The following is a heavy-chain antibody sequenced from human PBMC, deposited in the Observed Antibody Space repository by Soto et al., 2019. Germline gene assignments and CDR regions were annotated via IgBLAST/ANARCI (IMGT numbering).Heavy chain of an antibody. CDR1: GGSFSGYY. CDR2: INHSGST. V-gene: IGHV4-34*01. Sequence: SGTLALTCAVYGGSFSGYYWSWVGQRPGKGLEWIGEINHSGSTNYNPSLKSRVTISVDTSKNQFSLKLSSVTAADTAVYYCARGPGYCSSTSCQEGANYFDYWGQGSRVTYPQ. CDR3: ARGPGYCSSTSCQEGANYFDY. J-gene: IGHJ4*02. D-gene: IGHD2-2*01.